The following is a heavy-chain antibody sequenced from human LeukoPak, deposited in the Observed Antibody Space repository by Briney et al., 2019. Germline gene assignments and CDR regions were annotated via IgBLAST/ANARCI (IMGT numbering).Heavy chain of an antibody. D-gene: IGHD1-26*01. CDR3: ARHSGSYYTVDY. CDR2: VYYNGNT. CDR1: GGSISSSC. Sequence: SETLSLTCTVSGGSISSSCWSWFRQPPGKGLEWIGYVYYNGNTNYNPSLKSRVTISVHTSKNQFSLRLSSVTAADTAVYYCARHSGSYYTVDYWGQGTLVTVSS. V-gene: IGHV4-59*08. J-gene: IGHJ4*02.